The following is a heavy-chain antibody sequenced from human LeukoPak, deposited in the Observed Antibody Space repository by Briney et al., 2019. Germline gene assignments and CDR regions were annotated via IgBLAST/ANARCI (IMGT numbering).Heavy chain of an antibody. CDR3: AKASNGYNGHYFDY. Sequence: PGRSLRHSCAASGFPFSRYGMHWVRQAPGKGLEWVAVIWIDGSGVYYADCVQGRFTISRDNSENTLYLQMDNLRAEDTAVYYCAKASNGYNGHYFDYWGQGTPVTVSS. CDR1: GFPFSRYG. CDR2: IWIDGSGV. D-gene: IGHD5-24*01. V-gene: IGHV3-33*06. J-gene: IGHJ4*02.